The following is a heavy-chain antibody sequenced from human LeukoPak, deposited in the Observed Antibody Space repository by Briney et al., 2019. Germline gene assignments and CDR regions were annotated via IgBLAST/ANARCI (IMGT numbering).Heavy chain of an antibody. J-gene: IGHJ4*02. V-gene: IGHV4/OR15-8*01. D-gene: IGHD1-14*01. Sequence: SETLSLTCAVSGVPIASHSWWSWVRQPPGKGLEWIGEIYHSGGANYKPSLKGRVTMSVDTSNNHFSLKLTSVTAADTAVYFCAYNRDFALDNWGQGTLVTVSS. CDR1: GVPIASHSW. CDR3: AYNRDFALDN. CDR2: IYHSGGA.